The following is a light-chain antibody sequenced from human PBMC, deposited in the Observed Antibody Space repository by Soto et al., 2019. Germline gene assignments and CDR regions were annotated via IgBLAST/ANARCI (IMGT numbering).Light chain of an antibody. V-gene: IGKV3-15*01. CDR2: GAS. CDR1: QSINSE. J-gene: IGKJ2*01. CDR3: QQGHNWPLT. Sequence: EIVMTQSPATLSLSPGERAALSCRASQSINSELAWYQQKPGQPPRLLIYGASPRATGVPARSTGSESRSEFSLTISGLQAEDFAVYYCQQGHNWPLTFGQGTRLEI.